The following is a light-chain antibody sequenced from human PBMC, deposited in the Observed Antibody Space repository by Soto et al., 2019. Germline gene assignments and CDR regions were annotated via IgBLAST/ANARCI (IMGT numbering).Light chain of an antibody. CDR3: QQRSNWPP. J-gene: IGKJ4*02. CDR2: GAS. V-gene: IGKV3-11*01. CDR1: QNVDTY. Sequence: EIVLTQSPATLSLSPGERATLSCRASQNVDTYFAWYQQKPGQAPRLLIYGASSRATGIPARFSGSGFGADFTLPISRLEPEDSAVYFCQQRSNWPPFGGGTKVEIK.